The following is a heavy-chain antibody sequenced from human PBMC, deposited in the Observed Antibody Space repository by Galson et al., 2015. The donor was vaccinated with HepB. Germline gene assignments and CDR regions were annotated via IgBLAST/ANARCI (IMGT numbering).Heavy chain of an antibody. J-gene: IGHJ6*02. CDR3: AYGVDV. CDR2: TYYRAKWYN. Sequence: CAISGDSVSNNNVAWYWIRQSPSRGLEWLGRTYYRAKWYNDYAESVRGRITINPDTSMNQVSLQLEYVTPEDTAVYYCAYGVDVWGQGTTATVSS. CDR1: GDSVSNNNVA. V-gene: IGHV6-1*01.